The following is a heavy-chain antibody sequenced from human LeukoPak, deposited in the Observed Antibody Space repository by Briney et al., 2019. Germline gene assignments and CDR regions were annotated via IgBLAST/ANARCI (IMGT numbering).Heavy chain of an antibody. J-gene: IGHJ4*02. CDR2: IRSKAYGGTT. Sequence: PGGSLRLSCTASGFTFGDYAMSWVRQAPGKGLGWVGFIRSKAYGGTTEYAASVKGRFTISRDDSKSIAYLQMNSLKTEDTAVYYCTRDRTTGMYDYWGQGTLVTVSS. CDR3: TRDRTTGMYDY. D-gene: IGHD1-1*01. CDR1: GFTFGDYA. V-gene: IGHV3-49*04.